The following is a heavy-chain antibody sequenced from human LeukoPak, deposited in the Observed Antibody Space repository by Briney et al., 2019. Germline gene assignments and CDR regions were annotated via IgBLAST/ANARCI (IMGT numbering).Heavy chain of an antibody. Sequence: TSQTLSLTCTVSGCSISSCGYYWSWIRQHPVKGLEWIGYIYYSGSTYYNPSLKSRVTISVDTSKNQCSLKLSSVTAADTAVYCCARAGSAAAYYFDYWGQGTLVTVSS. D-gene: IGHD6-13*01. CDR3: ARAGSAAAYYFDY. CDR1: GCSISSCGYY. CDR2: IYYSGST. V-gene: IGHV4-31*03. J-gene: IGHJ4*02.